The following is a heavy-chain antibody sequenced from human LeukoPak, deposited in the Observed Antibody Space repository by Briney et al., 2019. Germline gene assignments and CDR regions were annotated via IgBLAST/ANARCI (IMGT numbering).Heavy chain of an antibody. D-gene: IGHD1-14*01. CDR2: IYYRGST. J-gene: IGHJ4*02. CDR1: GGSISSYY. V-gene: IGHV4-59*08. Sequence: PETLSLTCTVSGGSISSYYWSWIRQPPGKGLEWIGYIYYRGSTNYNPSLKSRVTISVDTSKNQFSLKLSSVTAADTAVYYCARHVTGYYFDSWGQGTLVTVSS. CDR3: ARHVTGYYFDS.